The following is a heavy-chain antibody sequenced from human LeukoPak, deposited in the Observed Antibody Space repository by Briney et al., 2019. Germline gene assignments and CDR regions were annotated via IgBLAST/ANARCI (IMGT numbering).Heavy chain of an antibody. CDR2: ISYLSSHV. Sequence: PGGSRRLSFSASGFTFSDYDLNWVRKAPGKGLDWVSSISYLSSHVYYGDSVKGRFSISRDNAKNSLYLQMNSLGAEDTAIYYCGRAFPPLRTSSAGDLWGQGILVTVSS. CDR3: GRAFPPLRTSSAGDL. V-gene: IGHV3-21*01. CDR1: GFTFSDYD. J-gene: IGHJ4*02. D-gene: IGHD3-16*01.